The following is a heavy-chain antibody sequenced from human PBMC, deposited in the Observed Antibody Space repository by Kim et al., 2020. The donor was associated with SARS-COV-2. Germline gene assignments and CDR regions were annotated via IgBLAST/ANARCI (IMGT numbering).Heavy chain of an antibody. CDR2: INPNTGGP. CDR1: GYTFSGFY. Sequence: ASVKVSCKASGYTFSGFYMHWVRQAPGQGLEWMGWINPNTGGPNYAQDFKGRVVFTRDTSITTAYLQLSSLKAADTAVYYCARAQIDATNCWGSYYGLD. D-gene: IGHD2-15*01. J-gene: IGHJ6*01. CDR3: ARAQIDATNCWGSYYGLD. V-gene: IGHV1-2*02.